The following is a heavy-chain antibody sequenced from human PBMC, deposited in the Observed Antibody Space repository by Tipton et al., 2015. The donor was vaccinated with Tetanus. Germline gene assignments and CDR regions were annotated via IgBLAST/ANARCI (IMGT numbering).Heavy chain of an antibody. CDR2: INQRGGI. Sequence: LVQPSETLSLTCTVSGGSISTRNYFWGWIRQAPGKGLEWIGEINQRGGISYHPSLKSRVTISVDTSKSQFSLRLTSVTAADTAVYYCARANNEFPKKGPFDSWGQGRLVIVSS. CDR1: GGSISTRNYF. J-gene: IGHJ4*02. D-gene: IGHD1-1*01. V-gene: IGHV4-39*07. CDR3: ARANNEFPKKGPFDS.